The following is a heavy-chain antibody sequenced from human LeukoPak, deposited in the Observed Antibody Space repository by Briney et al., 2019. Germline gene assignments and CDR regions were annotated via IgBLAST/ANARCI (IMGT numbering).Heavy chain of an antibody. J-gene: IGHJ4*02. CDR3: ARGQFVTMIVVVNDALPTGYYFDY. CDR2: IYYSGST. CDR1: DGSVSSGSYY. V-gene: IGHV4-61*01. D-gene: IGHD3-22*01. Sequence: PSETLSLTCTVSDGSVSSGSYYWSWIRQPPGKGLEWIGYIYYSGSTNYNPSLKSRVTISVDTSKNQFSLKLSSVTAADTAVYYCARGQFVTMIVVVNDALPTGYYFDYWGQGTLVTVSS.